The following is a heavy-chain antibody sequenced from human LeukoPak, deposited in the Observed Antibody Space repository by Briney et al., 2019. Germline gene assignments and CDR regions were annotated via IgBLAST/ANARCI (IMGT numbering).Heavy chain of an antibody. CDR2: IYNSGST. J-gene: IGHJ3*02. CDR3: ARSAIDAFDI. D-gene: IGHD6-25*01. Sequence: PSETLSLTCTVSGGSISSYYWSWIRQPPGKGLECIGYIYNSGSTSYNSSLKSRVSRSVGTCKNQFSVKLSSVTAADTAVYYCARSAIDAFDIWGQGTMVTVSS. V-gene: IGHV4-59*08. CDR1: GGSISSYY.